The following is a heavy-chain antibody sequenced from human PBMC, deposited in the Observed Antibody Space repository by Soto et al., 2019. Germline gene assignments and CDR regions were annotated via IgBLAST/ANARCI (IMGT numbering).Heavy chain of an antibody. Sequence: GASVKVSCKASVYTFTNYAMHWVRQAPGQRQEWMGWINAGNGNTKYSQKFQGRVTITRDTSASTAYMELSSLRSEDTAVYYCARDDYDILTGYYPNWFDPWGQGTLVTVSS. D-gene: IGHD3-9*01. J-gene: IGHJ5*02. CDR1: VYTFTNYA. CDR3: ARDDYDILTGYYPNWFDP. V-gene: IGHV1-3*01. CDR2: INAGNGNT.